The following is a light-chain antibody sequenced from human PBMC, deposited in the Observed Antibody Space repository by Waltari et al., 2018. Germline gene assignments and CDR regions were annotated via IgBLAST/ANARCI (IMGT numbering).Light chain of an antibody. J-gene: IGLJ3*02. CDR3: QTGGHGTWV. Sequence: QLVLTQSPSASASLGASVKHTCTLSRGHSSTVVAWHQQRPEKGPRYLMKVNSDGSHSKGDEIPDRFSGSSSGAERYLTISNLQSEDEADYYCQTGGHGTWVFGGGTKLTVL. CDR2: VNSDGSH. CDR1: RGHSSTV. V-gene: IGLV4-69*01.